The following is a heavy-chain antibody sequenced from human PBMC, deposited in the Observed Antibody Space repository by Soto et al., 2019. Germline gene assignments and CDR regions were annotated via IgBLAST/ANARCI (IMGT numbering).Heavy chain of an antibody. CDR1: GYTFTSYD. CDR3: ARVSRSLLWFGEEADY. J-gene: IGHJ4*02. CDR2: MNPNSGNT. Sequence: QVQLVQSGAEVKKPGASVKVSCKASGYTFTSYDINWVRQATGQGLEWMGWMNPNSGNTGYAQKFQGRVTMTRNTPISTAYMELSSLRSEDTAVYYCARVSRSLLWFGEEADYWGQGTLVTVSS. V-gene: IGHV1-8*01. D-gene: IGHD3-10*01.